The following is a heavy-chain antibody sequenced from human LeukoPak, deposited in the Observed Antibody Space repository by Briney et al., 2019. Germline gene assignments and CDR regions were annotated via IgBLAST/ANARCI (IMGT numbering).Heavy chain of an antibody. V-gene: IGHV1-3*01. Sequence: ASVKVSCKASGYTFTSYAMHWVRQAPGQRLEWMGWINAGNGNTKYSQKFQGRVTITRDTSASTAYVELSSLRSEDTAVYYCARDGLYSSGWRDFDYWGQGTLVTVSS. CDR2: INAGNGNT. D-gene: IGHD6-19*01. CDR3: ARDGLYSSGWRDFDY. CDR1: GYTFTSYA. J-gene: IGHJ4*02.